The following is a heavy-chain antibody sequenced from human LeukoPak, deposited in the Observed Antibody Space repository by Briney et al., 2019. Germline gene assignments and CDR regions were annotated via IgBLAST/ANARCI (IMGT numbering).Heavy chain of an antibody. Sequence: PSETLSLTCAVYGGSFSGYYWSWIRQPPGKGLEWIGEINHSGSTNYNPSLKSRVTISVDTSKNQFSLNLSSVTAADTAVYYCARQSSSWYDFDYWGQGTLVTVSS. CDR3: ARQSSSWYDFDY. D-gene: IGHD6-13*01. V-gene: IGHV4-34*01. CDR1: GGSFSGYY. CDR2: INHSGST. J-gene: IGHJ4*02.